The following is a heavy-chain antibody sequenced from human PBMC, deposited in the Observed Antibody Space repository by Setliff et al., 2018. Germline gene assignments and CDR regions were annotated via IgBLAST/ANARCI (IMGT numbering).Heavy chain of an antibody. J-gene: IGHJ6*03. Sequence: GGSLRLSCAASGFTFSTYRMHWVRQAPGKGLEWVSSISSSSSYIYYADSVKGRFTISRDNAKNSLYLQMNSLRAEDTAVYYCARDPRIAVAGKYYYYYYMDVWGKGTTVTVSS. V-gene: IGHV3-21*01. CDR1: GFTFSTYR. D-gene: IGHD6-19*01. CDR3: ARDPRIAVAGKYYYYYYMDV. CDR2: ISSSSSYI.